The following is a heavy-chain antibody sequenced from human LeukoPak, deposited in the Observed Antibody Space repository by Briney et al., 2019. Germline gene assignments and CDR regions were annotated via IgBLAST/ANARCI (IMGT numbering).Heavy chain of an antibody. J-gene: IGHJ6*02. V-gene: IGHV1-69*06. D-gene: IGHD2-2*01. CDR3: ARGYCSSTSCYMDV. Sequence: SVTVSCKASGGTFSSYAISWVRQAPGQGLEWMGGIIPIFGTANYAQKFQGRVTITGDTSASTAYMELSSPRSEDTAVYYCARGYCSSTSCYMDVWGQGTTVT. CDR2: IIPIFGTA. CDR1: GGTFSSYA.